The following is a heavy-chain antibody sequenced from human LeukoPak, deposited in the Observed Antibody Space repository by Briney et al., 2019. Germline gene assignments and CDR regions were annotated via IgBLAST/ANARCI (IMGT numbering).Heavy chain of an antibody. CDR2: IRYDGTNK. V-gene: IGHV3-30*02. D-gene: IGHD2-2*01. Sequence: GGSLRLSCAASGFTFSSYGMHWVRQAPGKGLEWVAFIRYDGTNKYYADSVKGRFTISRDNSKNTLYLQMNSLRAEDTAVYYCAPRAEYCSSTSCLDPWGQGTLVTASS. J-gene: IGHJ5*02. CDR1: GFTFSSYG. CDR3: APRAEYCSSTSCLDP.